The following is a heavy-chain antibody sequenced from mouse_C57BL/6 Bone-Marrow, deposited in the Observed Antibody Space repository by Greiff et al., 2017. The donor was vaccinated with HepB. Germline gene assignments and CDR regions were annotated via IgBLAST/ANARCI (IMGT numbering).Heavy chain of an antibody. D-gene: IGHD3-3*01. V-gene: IGHV5-4*01. Sequence: EVKLMESGGGLVKPGGSLKLSCAASGFTFSSYAMSWVRQTPEKRLEWVATISDGGSYTYYPDNVKGRYTISRDNAKNNLYLQMSNLKSEDTAMYYCAREWARAMADDWGQGTTLTVSS. CDR2: ISDGGSYT. CDR3: AREWARAMADD. J-gene: IGHJ2*01. CDR1: GFTFSSYA.